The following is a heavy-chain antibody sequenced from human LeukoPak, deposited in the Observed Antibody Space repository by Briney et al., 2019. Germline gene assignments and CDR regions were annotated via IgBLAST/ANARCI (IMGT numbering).Heavy chain of an antibody. Sequence: PSETLSLTCTVSGGSISSYYWSWIRQPAGKGLGWIGRIHTSGYTNYNPSLKSRVTVSADTSKNQFSLKLNSVTAADTAVYYCARVDYYLYYFDYWGQGTLVTVSS. V-gene: IGHV4-4*07. J-gene: IGHJ4*02. CDR3: ARVDYYLYYFDY. CDR2: IHTSGYT. CDR1: GGSISSYY. D-gene: IGHD2-21*02.